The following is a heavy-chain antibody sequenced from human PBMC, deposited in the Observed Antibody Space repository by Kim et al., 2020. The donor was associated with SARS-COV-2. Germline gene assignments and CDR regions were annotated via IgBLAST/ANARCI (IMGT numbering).Heavy chain of an antibody. CDR1: GFTFSSYW. D-gene: IGHD6-13*01. J-gene: IGHJ6*02. V-gene: IGHV3-7*01. CDR2: IKQDGSEK. Sequence: GGSLRLSCAASGFTFSSYWMSWVRQAPGKGLEWVANIKQDGSEKYYVDSVKGRFTISRDNAKNSLYLQMNSLRAEDTAVYYCARSSYSSSWYSNYYYYYGMDVWGQGTTVTVSS. CDR3: ARSSYSSSWYSNYYYYYGMDV.